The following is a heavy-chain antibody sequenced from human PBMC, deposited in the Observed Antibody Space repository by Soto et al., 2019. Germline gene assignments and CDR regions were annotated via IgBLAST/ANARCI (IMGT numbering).Heavy chain of an antibody. CDR3: ARWGPNIVVVPADKTYYYYMDV. CDR2: IYYSGST. V-gene: IGHV4-39*01. CDR1: GGSISSSSYY. J-gene: IGHJ6*03. D-gene: IGHD2-2*01. Sequence: SETLSLTCTVSGGSISSSSYYWGWIRQPPGKGLEWIGSIYYSGSTYYNPSLKSRVTISVDTAKNQFSLRLSSLTAADTAVDYCARWGPNIVVVPADKTYYYYMDVWGKGTTVTVSS.